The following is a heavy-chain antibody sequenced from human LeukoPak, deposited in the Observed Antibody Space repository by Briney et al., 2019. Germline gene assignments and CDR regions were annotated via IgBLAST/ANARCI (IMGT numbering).Heavy chain of an antibody. V-gene: IGHV1-18*01. D-gene: IGHD6-13*01. Sequence: GASVKVSCKASGYTFTSYGITWVRQAPGQGLEWMGWVSAYNGDTTYAQKLQGRVSMTTDTSTSTAYMELRSLRSDDTAVYYCARVTYSSSWYFDYWGQGTLVTVSS. CDR1: GYTFTSYG. J-gene: IGHJ4*02. CDR3: ARVTYSSSWYFDY. CDR2: VSAYNGDT.